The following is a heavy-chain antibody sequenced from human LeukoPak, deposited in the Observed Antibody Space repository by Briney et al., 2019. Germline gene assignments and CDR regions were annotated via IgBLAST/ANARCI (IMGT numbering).Heavy chain of an antibody. CDR3: ARGVTIFGVGSNWFDP. V-gene: IGHV1-46*01. J-gene: IGHJ5*02. CDR2: INPSGGST. CDR1: GYTFTSYY. Sequence: ASVKVSCKASGYTFTSYYMHWVRQAPGQGLEWMGIINPSGGSTSYAQKFQGRVTMTRDMSTSTVYMELSSLRSEDTAVYYCARGVTIFGVGSNWFDPWGQGTLVTVSS. D-gene: IGHD3-3*01.